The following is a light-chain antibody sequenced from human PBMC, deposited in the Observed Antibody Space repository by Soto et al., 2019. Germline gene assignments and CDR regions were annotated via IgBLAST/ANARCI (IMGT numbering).Light chain of an antibody. Sequence: QSVLTQPPSVSAAPGQKVTISCSGSSSNIGNNYVSWYRQLPGTAPKVLIYDNKRRPSGIPDRFSGSKSGTSATLDIAGLQTGDEADYYCGTWDTRLSAVVFGGGTKVTVL. CDR1: SSNIGNNY. V-gene: IGLV1-51*01. J-gene: IGLJ2*01. CDR3: GTWDTRLSAVV. CDR2: DNK.